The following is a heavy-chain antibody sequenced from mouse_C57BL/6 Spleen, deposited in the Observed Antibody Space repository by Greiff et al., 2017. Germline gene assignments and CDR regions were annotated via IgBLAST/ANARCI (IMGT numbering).Heavy chain of an antibody. D-gene: IGHD2-2*01. J-gene: IGHJ3*01. CDR3: ARQGGYFAY. V-gene: IGHV5-6*01. CDR1: GFTFSSYG. CDR2: ISSGGSYT. Sequence: EVQLVESGGDLVKPGGSLKLSCAASGFTFSSYGMSWVRQTPDKRLEWVATISSGGSYTYYPDSVKGRFTISRDNAKNTLYLQMSSLKSEDTAMYYCARQGGYFAYWGQGTLVTVSA.